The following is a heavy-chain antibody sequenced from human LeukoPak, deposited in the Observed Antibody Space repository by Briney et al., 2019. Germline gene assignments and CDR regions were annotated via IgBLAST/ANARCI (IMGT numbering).Heavy chain of an antibody. Sequence: GESLKISCKASGYSFTTFWIAWVRQMPGKGLQWVGIIYPGDSDTRYSPSFQGQVAISADKSISTAYLQWSSLKASDTAVYYCARGSGSYYSANYYGMDVWGQGTTVTVSS. D-gene: IGHD3-10*01. CDR3: ARGSGSYYSANYYGMDV. CDR2: IYPGDSDT. J-gene: IGHJ6*02. CDR1: GYSFTTFW. V-gene: IGHV5-51*01.